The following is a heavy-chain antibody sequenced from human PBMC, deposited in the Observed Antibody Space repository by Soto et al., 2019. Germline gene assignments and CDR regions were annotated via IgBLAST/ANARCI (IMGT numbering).Heavy chain of an antibody. J-gene: IGHJ4*02. CDR2: INAGNGNT. CDR1: GYTFTSYS. CDR3: ARDPPCITPSCWMRIFDY. D-gene: IGHD2-2*01. Sequence: QVQLVQSGAEVKKPGASVKVSCKASGYTFTSYSMHWVRQAPGQRPEWMGWINAGNGNTKYSQKFQGRVTFTRDTSASTAYMDLSSLRSEDTAVYYCARDPPCITPSCWMRIFDYWGQGSLVIVSS. V-gene: IGHV1-3*01.